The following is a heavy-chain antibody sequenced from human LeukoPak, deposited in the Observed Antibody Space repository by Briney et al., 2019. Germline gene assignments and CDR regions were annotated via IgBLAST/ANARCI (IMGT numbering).Heavy chain of an antibody. J-gene: IGHJ3*02. V-gene: IGHV1-2*02. CDR2: INPNSGGT. Sequence: ASVKVSCKASGYTFTGYYVHWVRQAPGQGLEWMGWINPNSGGTNYAQKFQGRVTMTRDTSISTAYMELSRLRSDDTAVYYCARARIGYCSSTSCRDAFDIWGQGTMVTVSS. CDR3: ARARIGYCSSTSCRDAFDI. CDR1: GYTFTGYY. D-gene: IGHD2-2*01.